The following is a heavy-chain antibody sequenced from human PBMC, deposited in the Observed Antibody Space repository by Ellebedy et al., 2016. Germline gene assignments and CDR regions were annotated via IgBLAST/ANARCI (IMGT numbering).Heavy chain of an antibody. Sequence: LRLSCAVSGGSISSGGSSWSWIRQPPGKGLEWIGYIYHSGSTYYNPSLKSRVTISVDRSKNQFSLKLSSVTAADTAVYYCARALPVVTRGRWAFDIWGQGTMVTVSS. V-gene: IGHV4-30-2*01. CDR1: GGSISSGGSS. D-gene: IGHD4-23*01. CDR2: IYHSGST. J-gene: IGHJ3*02. CDR3: ARALPVVTRGRWAFDI.